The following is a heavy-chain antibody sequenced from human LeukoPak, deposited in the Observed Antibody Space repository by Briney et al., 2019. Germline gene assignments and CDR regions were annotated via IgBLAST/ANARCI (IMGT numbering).Heavy chain of an antibody. J-gene: IGHJ3*02. V-gene: IGHV3-48*01. Sequence: GGSLRLSCAASGFTFSSYSMNWVRQAPGKGLEWVSYISSSSSTIYYADSVKGRFTISRDNAKNSLYLQMNSLRAEDTAVYYCAREARGTAFDIWGQGTMVTVSS. CDR3: AREARGTAFDI. D-gene: IGHD1-1*01. CDR1: GFTFSSYS. CDR2: ISSSSSTI.